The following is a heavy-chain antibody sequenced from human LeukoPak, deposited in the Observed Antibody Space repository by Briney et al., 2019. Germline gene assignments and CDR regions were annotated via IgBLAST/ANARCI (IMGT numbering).Heavy chain of an antibody. V-gene: IGHV1-3*01. CDR3: ARVRVGATRDFDY. Sequence: ASVKVSCKASGYTFTSYAMHWVRQAPGQRLEWMGWINAGNGNTKYSQKFQGRVTITRDTSASTVYMELSSLRSEDTAVYYCARVRVGATRDFDYWGQGTLVTVSS. CDR2: INAGNGNT. CDR1: GYTFTSYA. D-gene: IGHD1-26*01. J-gene: IGHJ4*02.